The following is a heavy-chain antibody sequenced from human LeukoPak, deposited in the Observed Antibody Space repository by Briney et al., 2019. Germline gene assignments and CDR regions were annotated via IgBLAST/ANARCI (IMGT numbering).Heavy chain of an antibody. CDR1: GYTFTSYG. Sequence: ASVKVSCKASGYTFTSYGISWVRQAPGQGLEWMGWISAYNGNTNYAQKLQGRVTMTTDTSTSTAYMELSSLRSEDTAVYYCARDGSGYCSSTSCYWEDYYYYYGMDVWGQGTTVTVSS. D-gene: IGHD2-2*01. CDR2: ISAYNGNT. CDR3: ARDGSGYCSSTSCYWEDYYYYYGMDV. J-gene: IGHJ6*02. V-gene: IGHV1-18*01.